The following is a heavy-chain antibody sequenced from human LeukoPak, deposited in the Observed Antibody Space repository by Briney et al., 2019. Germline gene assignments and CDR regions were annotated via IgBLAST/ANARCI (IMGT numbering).Heavy chain of an antibody. J-gene: IGHJ4*02. CDR1: GFTFSIYS. V-gene: IGHV3-21*01. D-gene: IGHD3-22*01. CDR2: IDSSSSYM. CDR3: ARDLAYYYDSSYD. Sequence: GGSLRLSCAASGFTFSIYSMNWVRQAPGKGLEWVSSIDSSSSYMYYADSVKGRFTISRDNAKNSLYLQMNSLRAEDTAVYYCARDLAYYYDSSYDWGQGTLVTVSS.